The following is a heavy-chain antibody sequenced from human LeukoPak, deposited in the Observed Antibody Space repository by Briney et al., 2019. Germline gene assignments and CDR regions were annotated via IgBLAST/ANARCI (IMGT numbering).Heavy chain of an antibody. Sequence: SCPGSALRFPSDGTEGVHPPQPLGLDRLGRIYPGASDTRYSPSFQGQVTISADKSISTAYLQWSSLKASDTAMYYCARQGGGSCYEGCWFDPWGQGTLVTVSS. CDR1: ALRFPSDG. CDR2: IYPGASDT. CDR3: ARQGGGSCYEGCWFDP. V-gene: IGHV5-51*07. D-gene: IGHD2-15*01. J-gene: IGHJ5*02.